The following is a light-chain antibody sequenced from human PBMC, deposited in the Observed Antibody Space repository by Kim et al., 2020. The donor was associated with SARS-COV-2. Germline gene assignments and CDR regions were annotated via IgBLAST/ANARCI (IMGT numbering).Light chain of an antibody. CDR1: KLSNKY. CDR2: QDS. J-gene: IGLJ3*02. V-gene: IGLV3-1*01. CDR3: LVWDNVRV. Sequence: SYELTQAPSVSVSPGQTASITCSGDKLSNKYISWYQQKAGQSPVLVIYQDSKRPSGIPERFSGSNSGDTATLTISGTQPMDEADYYCLVWDNVRVFGGGTKLTVL.